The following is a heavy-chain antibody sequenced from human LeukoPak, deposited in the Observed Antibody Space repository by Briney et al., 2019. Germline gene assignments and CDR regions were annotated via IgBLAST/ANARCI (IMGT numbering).Heavy chain of an antibody. CDR1: GFIFSSYT. J-gene: IGHJ3*02. V-gene: IGHV3-21*01. Sequence: GGSLRLSCAASGFIFSSYTMNWVRQAPGKGLEWVSSINSRSDKIFYADSVKGRFTISRDNAKNSLYLQMNSLRAEDTAVYYCARDGSGSYWAFDIWGQGTMVTVSS. CDR3: ARDGSGSYWAFDI. CDR2: INSRSDKI. D-gene: IGHD3-10*01.